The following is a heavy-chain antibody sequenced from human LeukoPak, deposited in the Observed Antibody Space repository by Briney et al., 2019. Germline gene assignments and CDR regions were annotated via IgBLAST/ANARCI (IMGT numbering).Heavy chain of an antibody. CDR2: INPSGGST. CDR1: GYTFTSYY. J-gene: IGHJ6*02. CDR3: GRNPLVAAAGMTSTYYYYGMDV. D-gene: IGHD6-13*01. V-gene: IGHV1-46*01. Sequence: ASVKVSCKASGYTFTSYYMHWVRQAPGQGLEWMGIINPSGGSTSYAQKFQGRVTMTRDTSTSTVYMELSSLRSEDTAVYYCGRNPLVAAAGMTSTYYYYGMDVWGQGTTVTVSS.